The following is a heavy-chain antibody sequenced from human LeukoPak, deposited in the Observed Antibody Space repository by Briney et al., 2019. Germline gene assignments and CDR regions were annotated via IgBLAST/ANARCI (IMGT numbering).Heavy chain of an antibody. CDR1: GFTVSSNY. CDR3: ARALSSGWYYDY. V-gene: IGHV4-34*01. J-gene: IGHJ4*02. Sequence: GSLRLSCAASGFTVSSNYMSWIRQPPGKGLEWIGEINHSGSTNYNPSLKSRVTISVDTSKNQFSLKLSSVTAADTAVYYCARALSSGWYYDYWGQGTLVTVSS. D-gene: IGHD6-19*01. CDR2: INHSGST.